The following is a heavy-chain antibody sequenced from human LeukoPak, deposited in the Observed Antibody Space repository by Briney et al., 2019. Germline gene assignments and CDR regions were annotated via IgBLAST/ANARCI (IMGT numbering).Heavy chain of an antibody. V-gene: IGHV3-23*01. D-gene: IGHD3-22*01. CDR2: ISGSGGST. Sequence: GGSLRLSCAASGFTFSSYAMSWVRQAPGKGLEWASAISGSGGSTYYADSVKGRFTISRDNSKNTLYLQMNSLRAEDTAVYYCASPYHYDSSGSTLWDYWGQGTLVTVSS. J-gene: IGHJ4*02. CDR1: GFTFSSYA. CDR3: ASPYHYDSSGSTLWDY.